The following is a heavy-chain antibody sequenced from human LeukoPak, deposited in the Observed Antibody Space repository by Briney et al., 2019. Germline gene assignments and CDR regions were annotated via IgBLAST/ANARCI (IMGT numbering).Heavy chain of an antibody. CDR3: ARAVYQLPYADGMDV. Sequence: GGSLRLSCAASGFTFSSYAMHWVRQAPGKGLEWVAVISYDGSNKYYADSVKGRFTISRDNAKNSLYLQMNSLRAEDTAVYYCARAVYQLPYADGMDVWGQGTTVTVSS. V-gene: IGHV3-30-3*01. CDR2: ISYDGSNK. D-gene: IGHD2-2*01. CDR1: GFTFSSYA. J-gene: IGHJ6*02.